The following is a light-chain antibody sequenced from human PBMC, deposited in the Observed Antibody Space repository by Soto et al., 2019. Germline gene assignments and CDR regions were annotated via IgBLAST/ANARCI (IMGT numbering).Light chain of an antibody. CDR2: GAS. V-gene: IGKV3-15*01. CDR1: QSVSTN. Sequence: EVVMTQSPATLSVSPGERATLSCRASQSVSTNLAWYQQQPGQAPRLLIYGASTRATGISARFSGSGSGTEFTLTISSLQSEDFAVYYCQQYNNWPRTFGQGTKVDIK. J-gene: IGKJ1*01. CDR3: QQYNNWPRT.